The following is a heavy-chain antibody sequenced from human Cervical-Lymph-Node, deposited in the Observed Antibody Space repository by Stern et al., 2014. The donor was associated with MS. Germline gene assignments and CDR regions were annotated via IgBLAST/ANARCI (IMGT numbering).Heavy chain of an antibody. CDR3: ARVHVPYYFDY. J-gene: IGHJ4*02. CDR2: IYYSGST. CDR1: GGSISSNHYY. D-gene: IGHD6-6*01. Sequence: QVQLQESGPGLVKPSETLSLTCTVSGGSISSNHYYWGWIRQPPGKGLEWIGSIYYSGSTHYNPSLKSRVPISVDTSTNQFSLKLGAVTAADTAVYYCARVHVPYYFDYWGQGTLVTVSS. V-gene: IGHV4-39*01.